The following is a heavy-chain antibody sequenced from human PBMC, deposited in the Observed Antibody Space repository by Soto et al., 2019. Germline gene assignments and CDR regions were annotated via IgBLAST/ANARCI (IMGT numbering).Heavy chain of an antibody. D-gene: IGHD5-18*01. J-gene: IGHJ4*02. CDR3: ARVHDTNSYGLFRYYFDY. V-gene: IGHV3-30-3*01. Sequence: GGSLRLSCAASGFTFSSYAMHWVRQAPGKGLEWVAVISYDGSNKYYADSVKGRFTISRDNSKNTLYLQMNSLRAEDTAVYYCARVHDTNSYGLFRYYFDYWGQGTLVTVSS. CDR1: GFTFSSYA. CDR2: ISYDGSNK.